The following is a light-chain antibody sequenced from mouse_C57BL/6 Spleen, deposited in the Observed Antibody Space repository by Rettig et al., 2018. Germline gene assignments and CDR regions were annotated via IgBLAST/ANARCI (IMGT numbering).Light chain of an antibody. J-gene: IGKJ2*01. Sequence: DIQMNQSPSSLSASLGDTITITCHASQNINVWLSWYQQKPGNIPKLLIYKASNLHTGVPSRFSGSGSGTGFTLTISSLQPEDIATYYCQQGQSYPYTVGGGTKLEIK. CDR1: QNINVW. V-gene: IGKV10-94*01. CDR3: QQGQSYPYT. CDR2: KAS.